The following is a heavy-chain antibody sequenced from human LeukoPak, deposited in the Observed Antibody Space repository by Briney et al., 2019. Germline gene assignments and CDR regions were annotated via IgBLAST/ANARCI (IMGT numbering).Heavy chain of an antibody. V-gene: IGHV3-23*01. D-gene: IGHD4/OR15-4a*01. Sequence: GGSLRLSCAASGFTFSSYGMSWGRQAPGKGLEWVSIISGSGGSTYYADSVKGRFTISRDNSKNTLYLQMNSLRAEDTAVYYCARRAGAYSHPYDYWGQGTLVTVSS. J-gene: IGHJ4*02. CDR3: ARRAGAYSHPYDY. CDR1: GFTFSSYG. CDR2: ISGSGGST.